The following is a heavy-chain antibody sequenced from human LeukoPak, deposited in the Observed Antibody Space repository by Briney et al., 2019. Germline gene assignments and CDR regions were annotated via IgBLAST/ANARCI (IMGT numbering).Heavy chain of an antibody. CDR2: KSKTDGGTI. CDR1: GFTFNTYT. Sequence: GGSLRLSCAASGFTFNTYTMNWVRQAPGKGLEWVGRKSKTDGGTIDYAAPVKGRFTISRDDSKNTLFLQMNSLKIEDTAVYYCTTVTLRPVGLWGQGTLVTVSS. J-gene: IGHJ4*02. V-gene: IGHV3-15*05. CDR3: TTVTLRPVGL. D-gene: IGHD3-10*01.